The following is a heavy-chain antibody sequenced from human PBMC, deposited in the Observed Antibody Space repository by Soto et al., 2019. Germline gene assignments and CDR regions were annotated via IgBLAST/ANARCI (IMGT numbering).Heavy chain of an antibody. CDR3: AREVQVHTPAFGY. V-gene: IGHV1-69*19. D-gene: IGHD3-10*01. Sequence: QVQLVQSGAEMKKPGSSVTVSCQSSGGTFNTYAMNWVRQAPGQGTEWMGDISPMFGAANYAPKFQGRVTITADESTGTSYMQLSRWTSEDTALYFCAREVQVHTPAFGYWGQGSLVTVSS. J-gene: IGHJ4*02. CDR1: GGTFNTYA. CDR2: ISPMFGAA.